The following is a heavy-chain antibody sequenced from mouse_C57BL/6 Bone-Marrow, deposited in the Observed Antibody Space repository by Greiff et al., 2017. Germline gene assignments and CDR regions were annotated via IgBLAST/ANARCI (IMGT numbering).Heavy chain of an antibody. V-gene: IGHV1-19*01. J-gene: IGHJ4*01. Sequence: EVQLVESGPVLVKPGASVKMSCKASGYTFTDYYMNWVKQSHGKSLEWIGVINPYNGGTSYNQKFKGKATLTVDKSSSTAYMELNSLTSEDSAVYYCAREGVYYDYQDAMDYWGQGTSVTVSS. CDR2: INPYNGGT. CDR3: AREGVYYDYQDAMDY. D-gene: IGHD2-4*01. CDR1: GYTFTDYY.